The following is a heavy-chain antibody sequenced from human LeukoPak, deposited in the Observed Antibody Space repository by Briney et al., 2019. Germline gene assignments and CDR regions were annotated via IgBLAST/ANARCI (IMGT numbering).Heavy chain of an antibody. J-gene: IGHJ4*02. Sequence: GGSLRLSCAASGFTFNSYAIHWVRQAPGKGLEWVAVIWYDGSNKYYADSVKGRFTISRDNSKNTLYLQMNSLRAEDTAVYYCARGNSAPSYWGQGTLVTVSS. D-gene: IGHD1-26*01. CDR1: GFTFNSYA. CDR2: IWYDGSNK. V-gene: IGHV3-33*08. CDR3: ARGNSAPSY.